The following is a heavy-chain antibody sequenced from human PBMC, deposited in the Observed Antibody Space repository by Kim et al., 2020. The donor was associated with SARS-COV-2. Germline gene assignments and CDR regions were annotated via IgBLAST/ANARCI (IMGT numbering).Heavy chain of an antibody. CDR1: GYRFTDYA. V-gene: IGHV1-3*04. Sequence: ASVKVSCKASGYRFTDYALHWFRQAPGQGLAWMGWINTGNGATKYSQMVQGRVSITRDTSASTAYMELSSLRSEDTAVYYCAKDREMGQWRGGSWGQGALVTVSS. CDR2: INTGNGAT. D-gene: IGHD6-19*01. J-gene: IGHJ5*02. CDR3: AKDREMGQWRGGS.